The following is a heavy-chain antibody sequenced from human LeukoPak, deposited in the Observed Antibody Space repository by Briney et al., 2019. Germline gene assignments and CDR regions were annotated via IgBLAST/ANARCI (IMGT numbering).Heavy chain of an antibody. CDR2: ISSSSTTI. D-gene: IGHD6-6*01. CDR3: AGGESEYSSSGDFAY. Sequence: GGSLRLSCAASGFTFSTYSMNWVRQALGKGLEWVSYISSSSTTIYYADSVKGRFTISRDNAKNSLYLQLNSLRAEDTAVYYCAGGESEYSSSGDFAYWGQGTLVTVSS. V-gene: IGHV3-48*01. J-gene: IGHJ4*02. CDR1: GFTFSTYS.